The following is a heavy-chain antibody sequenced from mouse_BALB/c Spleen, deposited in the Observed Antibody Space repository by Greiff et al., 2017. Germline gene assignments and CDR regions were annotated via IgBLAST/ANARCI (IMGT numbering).Heavy chain of an antibody. Sequence: VQLVESGAELARPGASVKLSCKASGYTFTDYYINWVKQRTGQGLEWIGEIYPGSGNTYYNEKFKGKATLTADKSSSTAYMQLSSLTSEDSAVYFCARSGLLRLGAMDYWGQGTSVTVSS. D-gene: IGHD1-2*01. J-gene: IGHJ4*01. CDR3: ARSGLLRLGAMDY. CDR1: GYTFTDYY. CDR2: IYPGSGNT. V-gene: IGHV1-77*01.